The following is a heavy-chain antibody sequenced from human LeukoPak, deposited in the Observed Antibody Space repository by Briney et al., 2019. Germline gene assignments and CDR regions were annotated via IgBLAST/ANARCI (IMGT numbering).Heavy chain of an antibody. D-gene: IGHD5-12*01. CDR2: ISASNGNT. CDR1: GYTFINYG. J-gene: IGHJ4*02. V-gene: IGHV1-18*01. Sequence: ASVKVSCKASGYTFINYGVTWVRQAPGQGLEWMGWISASNGNTNYAQKLQGRVTMTTETSTSTAYMELRSLRSDDPAVYYCARALSRGYSGYDYGLGYWGQGTLVTVSS. CDR3: ARALSRGYSGYDYGLGY.